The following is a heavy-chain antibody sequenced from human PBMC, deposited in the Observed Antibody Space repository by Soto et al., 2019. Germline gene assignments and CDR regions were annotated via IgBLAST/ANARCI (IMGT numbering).Heavy chain of an antibody. V-gene: IGHV3-30-3*01. Sequence: GGSLRLSCAASGFTFSSYAMHWVRQAPGKGLEWVAVISYDGSNKYYADSVKGRFTISRDNSKNTLYLQMNSLRAEDTAVYYCARDPSELRWIDPWGQGTLVTVSS. CDR3: ARDPSELRWIDP. J-gene: IGHJ5*02. D-gene: IGHD1-7*01. CDR1: GFTFSSYA. CDR2: ISYDGSNK.